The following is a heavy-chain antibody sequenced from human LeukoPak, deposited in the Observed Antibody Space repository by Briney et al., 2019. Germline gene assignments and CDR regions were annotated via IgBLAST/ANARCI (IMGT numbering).Heavy chain of an antibody. CDR2: TYYRSKWYN. J-gene: IGHJ3*02. CDR1: GDSVSSNSAA. V-gene: IGHV6-1*01. Sequence: SQTLSLTFAISGDSVSSNSAAWNWIRPSPSRGLEWLGKTYYRSKWYNDYAASVKSRISINPDTSKNQFSLHLNSVTPEDTAVYYCARGLSGALDIWGQGTMVTVSS. D-gene: IGHD5/OR15-5a*01. CDR3: ARGLSGALDI.